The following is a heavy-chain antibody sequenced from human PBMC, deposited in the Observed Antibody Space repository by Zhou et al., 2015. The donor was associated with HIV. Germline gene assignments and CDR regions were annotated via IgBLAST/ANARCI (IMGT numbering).Heavy chain of an antibody. Sequence: QVQLVQSGAEVKKPGSSVKVSCQASGGTFSSYAICWVRQAPGQGLEWMGGIIPIFGTPNYAQKFQGRVTISADESTNTAYMELNSLRSEDTAVYYCARDRDYGGNSPFDIWGQGTMVTVSS. CDR2: IIPIFGTP. CDR1: GGTFSSYA. J-gene: IGHJ3*02. CDR3: ARDRDYGGNSPFDI. D-gene: IGHD4-23*01. V-gene: IGHV1-69*01.